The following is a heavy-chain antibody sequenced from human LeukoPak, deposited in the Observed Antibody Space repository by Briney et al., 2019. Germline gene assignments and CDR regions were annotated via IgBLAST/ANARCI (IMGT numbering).Heavy chain of an antibody. V-gene: IGHV4-61*05. J-gene: IGHJ4*02. D-gene: IGHD5-18*01. Sequence: TSETLSLTCTVSSGSISTSNYYWGWVRQPPGKALEWIGNIYYSGSTNYNPSLKSRVTISVDTSKNQFSLKLSSVTAADTAVYYCARGRYSYGGAVGDYFDYWGQGTLVTVSS. CDR2: IYYSGST. CDR3: ARGRYSYGGAVGDYFDY. CDR1: SGSISTSNYY.